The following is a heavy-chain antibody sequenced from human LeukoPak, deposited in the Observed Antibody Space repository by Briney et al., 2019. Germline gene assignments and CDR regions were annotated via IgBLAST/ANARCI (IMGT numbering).Heavy chain of an antibody. V-gene: IGHV3-33*06. CDR2: IWYDGSNK. D-gene: IGHD2-2*02. CDR1: GFTFSSYG. CDR3: AKRPGGVVVPAAIDY. Sequence: GGSLRLSCAASGFTFSSYGMHWVRQAPGKGLEWVAVIWYDGSNKYYADSVKGRFTISRDNSKNTLYLQMNSLRAEDTAVYYCAKRPGGVVVPAAIDYWGQGTLVTVSS. J-gene: IGHJ4*02.